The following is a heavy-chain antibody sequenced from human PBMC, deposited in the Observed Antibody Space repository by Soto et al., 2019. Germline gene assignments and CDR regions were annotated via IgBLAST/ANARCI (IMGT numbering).Heavy chain of an antibody. CDR1: GGTFSSYA. CDR3: ARDPPSYYYDTSGYN. J-gene: IGHJ4*02. V-gene: IGHV1-69*12. Sequence: QVQLVQSGAEVKKPGSSVKVSCKASGGTFSSYAINWVRQAPGQGLEWMGGIIPIFGTPNYAQKFQGRVTITADGSTRTAYMELSSLISEDTAVYYCARDPPSYYYDTSGYNWGQGTLVTVSS. D-gene: IGHD3-22*01. CDR2: IIPIFGTP.